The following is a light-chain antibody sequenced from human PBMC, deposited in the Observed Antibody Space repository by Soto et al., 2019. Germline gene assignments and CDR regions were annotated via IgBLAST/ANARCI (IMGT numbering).Light chain of an antibody. CDR3: QQYNSYS. CDR2: HAS. J-gene: IGKJ1*01. V-gene: IGKV1-5*01. Sequence: DIKMNQSPSTLPASVGDRVTITCRASQSISTWLAWYQQKPGTAPKVLIYHASNLQSGVPSRFSGSGSGTEFTLTISSLQPDDFATYYCQQYNSYSFGQGTKVDIK. CDR1: QSISTW.